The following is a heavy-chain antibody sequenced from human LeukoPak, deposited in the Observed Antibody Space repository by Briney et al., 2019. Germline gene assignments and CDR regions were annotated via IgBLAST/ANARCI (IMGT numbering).Heavy chain of an antibody. CDR1: GFTFDDYG. D-gene: IGHD2-2*01. CDR2: INWNGGST. J-gene: IGHJ4*02. Sequence: PGGSLRLSCAASGFTFDDYGMSCVRQAPGKGLEWVSGINWNGGSTGYADSVKGRFTISRDNAKNSLYLQMNSLRAEDTALYYCARGYCSSTSCYFDYWGQGTLVTVSS. V-gene: IGHV3-20*04. CDR3: ARGYCSSTSCYFDY.